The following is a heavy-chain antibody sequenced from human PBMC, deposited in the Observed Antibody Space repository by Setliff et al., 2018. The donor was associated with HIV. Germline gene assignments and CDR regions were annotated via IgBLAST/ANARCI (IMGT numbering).Heavy chain of an antibody. J-gene: IGHJ6*03. CDR2: IFYSGST. D-gene: IGHD6-19*01. V-gene: IGHV4-59*01. Sequence: SETLSLTCTVSSGSISSYYWIWVRQPPGKGLEWIGHIFYSGSTNHNPSLKSRVTISVDTSKNQFSLKLSSVTAADTAVYYCARGKWLVQNFYSYYMDVWGKGTTVTVSS. CDR1: SGSISSYY. CDR3: ARGKWLVQNFYSYYMDV.